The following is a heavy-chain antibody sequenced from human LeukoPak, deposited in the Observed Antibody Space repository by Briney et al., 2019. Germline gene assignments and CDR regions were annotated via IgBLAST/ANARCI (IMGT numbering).Heavy chain of an antibody. D-gene: IGHD3-22*01. V-gene: IGHV3-30*18. CDR1: GFTFSSYV. CDR3: AKASYYYDSSGQGFDY. CDR2: ISYDGSNK. Sequence: GGSLRLSCAASGFTFSSYVMHWVRQAPGKGLEWVAVISYDGSNKYYADSVRGRFTISRDNSKNTLYLQMNSLRAEDTAVYYCAKASYYYDSSGQGFDYWGQGTLVTVSS. J-gene: IGHJ4*02.